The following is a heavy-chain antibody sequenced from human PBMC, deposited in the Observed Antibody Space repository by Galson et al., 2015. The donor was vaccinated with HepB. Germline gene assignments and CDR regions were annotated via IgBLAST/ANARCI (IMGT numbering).Heavy chain of an antibody. J-gene: IGHJ4*02. V-gene: IGHV3-64D*06. D-gene: IGHD5-18*01. CDR3: VKDTGRLPRPANFDY. CDR2: ISSNGGST. CDR1: GFSFSSYA. Sequence: SLRLSCAASGFSFSSYAMHWVRQAPGKGLEYVSGISSNGGSTYYADSVKGRFTISRDNSKNTLYLQMSSLRAEDTSVYYCVKDTGRLPRPANFDYWGQGTLVTVSS.